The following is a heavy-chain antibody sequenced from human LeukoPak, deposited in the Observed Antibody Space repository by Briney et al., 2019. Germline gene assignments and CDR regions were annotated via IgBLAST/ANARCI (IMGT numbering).Heavy chain of an antibody. CDR3: ARDRSVYDILTGYYPSYFDY. CDR1: GYTFTSYG. J-gene: IGHJ4*02. Sequence: ASVTLSCKASGYTFTSYGISWVRQAPGPGLEWMEWISAYNGNKNYAQKLQGRVTMTTDTSTSTAYMELRSLRSDDTAVYYCARDRSVYDILTGYYPSYFDYWGQGTLVTVSS. D-gene: IGHD3-9*01. CDR2: ISAYNGNK. V-gene: IGHV1-18*01.